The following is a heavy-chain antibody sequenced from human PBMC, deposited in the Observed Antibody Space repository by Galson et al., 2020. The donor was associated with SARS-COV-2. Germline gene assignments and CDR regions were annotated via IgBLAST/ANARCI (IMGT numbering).Heavy chain of an antibody. CDR1: GGSISSGGYY. CDR2: IYYSGST. J-gene: IGHJ5*02. Sequence: SETLSLTCTVSGGSISSGGYYWSWIRQHPGKGLEWIGYIYYSGSTYYNPSLKSRVTISVDTSKNQFSLKLSSVTAADTAVYYCARAILKGDCSSTSCYFVWFDPWGQGTLVTVSS. D-gene: IGHD2-2*01. CDR3: ARAILKGDCSSTSCYFVWFDP. V-gene: IGHV4-31*03.